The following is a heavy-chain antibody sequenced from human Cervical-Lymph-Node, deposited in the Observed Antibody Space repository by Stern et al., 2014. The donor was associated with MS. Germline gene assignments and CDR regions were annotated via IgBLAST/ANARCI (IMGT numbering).Heavy chain of an antibody. CDR2: IYTSGST. CDR1: GGSISSGSYY. J-gene: IGHJ4*02. V-gene: IGHV4-61*02. Sequence: QLQLQESGPGLVKPSQTLSLTCTVSGGSISSGSYYWSWIRQPAGKGLEWIGRIYTSGSTNYNPSLQSRVTISVDTSKNQFSLKLSSVTAADTAVYYCARESRGDGYKNWGQGTLVTVSS. CDR3: ARESRGDGYKN. D-gene: IGHD5-24*01.